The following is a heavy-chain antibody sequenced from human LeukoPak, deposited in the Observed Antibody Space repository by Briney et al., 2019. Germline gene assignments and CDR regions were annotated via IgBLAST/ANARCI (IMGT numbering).Heavy chain of an antibody. CDR2: INTNTGNP. V-gene: IGHV7-4-1*02. CDR3: ARDGGREYQPPYYYYYMDV. Sequence: ASVTVSCKASGYTFTSYAMNWVRQAPGQGLEWMGWINTNTGNPTYAQGFTGRFVFSLDTSVSTAYLQISSLKAEDTAVYYCARDGGREYQPPYYYYYMDVWGKGTTVTVSS. D-gene: IGHD2-2*01. CDR1: GYTFTSYA. J-gene: IGHJ6*03.